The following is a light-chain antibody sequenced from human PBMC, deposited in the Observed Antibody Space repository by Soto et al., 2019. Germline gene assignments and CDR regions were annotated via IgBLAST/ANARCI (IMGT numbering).Light chain of an antibody. Sequence: DIPMTQSPFTLSASVGDRVTITCRASQSVSTRLAWHQQKPGKAPKVLIYDASNLETGVPSRFSGSGSGREFTLTISSLQPDDFATYYCQQYYDYPWTFGPGTKVEIK. CDR2: DAS. CDR3: QQYYDYPWT. CDR1: QSVSTR. J-gene: IGKJ1*01. V-gene: IGKV1-5*01.